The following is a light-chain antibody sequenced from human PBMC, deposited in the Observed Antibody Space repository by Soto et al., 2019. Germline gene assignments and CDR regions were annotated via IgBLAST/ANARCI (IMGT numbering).Light chain of an antibody. CDR3: QQYDSSPYT. J-gene: IGKJ2*01. V-gene: IGKV3-20*01. CDR1: QSVSSNF. CDR2: AAS. Sequence: EIVLTQSPGTLSLSPGERATLSCRASQSVSSNFLCWYQQTPGQAPRLLIYAASSRETGIPDTFSGSGSGTDFTLTISRLEPEDFAVYYCQQYDSSPYTFGQGTKLEIK.